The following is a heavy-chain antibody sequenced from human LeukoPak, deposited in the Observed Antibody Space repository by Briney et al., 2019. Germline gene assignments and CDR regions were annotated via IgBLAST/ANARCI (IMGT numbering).Heavy chain of an antibody. D-gene: IGHD2-15*01. CDR1: GFTFSSYE. J-gene: IGHJ4*02. Sequence: PGGSLRLPCAASGFTFSSYEMNWVRQAPGKGLEWVSYISSSGSTIYYADSVKGRFTISRDNAKNSLYLQMNSLRAEDTAVYYCARSYCGGNSCYSWIDYWGQGTLVTVSS. CDR2: ISSSGSTI. V-gene: IGHV3-48*03. CDR3: ARSYCGGNSCYSWIDY.